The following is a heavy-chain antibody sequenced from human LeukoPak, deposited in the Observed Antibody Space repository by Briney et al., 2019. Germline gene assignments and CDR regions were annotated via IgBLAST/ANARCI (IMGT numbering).Heavy chain of an antibody. D-gene: IGHD2-21*01. CDR3: ARGGCGGDCLPYYYYYMDV. CDR2: IYYSGST. V-gene: IGHV4-39*01. CDR1: GGSISSSSYY. J-gene: IGHJ6*03. Sequence: PSETLSLTRTVSGGSISSSSYYWGWIRQPPGKGLEWIGSIYYSGSTYYNPSLKSRVTISVDTSKNQFSLKLSSVTAADTAVYYCARGGCGGDCLPYYYYYMDVWGKGTTVTVSS.